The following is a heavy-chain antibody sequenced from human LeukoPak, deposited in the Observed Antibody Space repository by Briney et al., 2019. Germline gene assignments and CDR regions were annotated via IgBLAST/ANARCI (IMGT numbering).Heavy chain of an antibody. CDR3: ARKCRTNAFDI. Sequence: GASVKVSCKASGYTFTGYYMHWVRQAPGQGLEWMGIINPSGGSTSYAQKFQGRVTMTRDTSTSTVYMELSRLRSDDTAVYYCARKCRTNAFDIWGQGTMVTVSS. CDR1: GYTFTGYY. V-gene: IGHV1-46*01. CDR2: INPSGGST. D-gene: IGHD1/OR15-1a*01. J-gene: IGHJ3*02.